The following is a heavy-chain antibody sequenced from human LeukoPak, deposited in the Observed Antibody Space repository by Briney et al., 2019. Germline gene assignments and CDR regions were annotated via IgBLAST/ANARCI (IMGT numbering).Heavy chain of an antibody. CDR1: GGSISTSSYY. CDR3: ARYFNDPGHRWYMDV. V-gene: IGHV4-39*07. D-gene: IGHD3-9*01. Sequence: SETLSLTCSVSGGSISTSSYYWGWVRQPPGKGLEWIGSIYYSGSTDYNPSLKSRVIISVDTSKNQFSLKLSSVTAADTAVYFCARYFNDPGHRWYMDVWGKGTTVTVSS. J-gene: IGHJ6*03. CDR2: IYYSGST.